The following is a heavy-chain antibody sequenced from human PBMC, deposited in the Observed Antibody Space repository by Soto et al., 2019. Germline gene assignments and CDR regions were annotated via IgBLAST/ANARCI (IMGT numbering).Heavy chain of an antibody. J-gene: IGHJ3*02. Sequence: EVQLLESGGGLVQPGGSLRLSCAASGFTFSSYAMSWVRQAPGKGLEWVSAISGSGGSTYYADSVKGRFTISRDNSKNTLYLQMNSLRAEDTAVYYCAKDTQNGGYPPSAFDIWGQGTMVTVSS. CDR2: ISGSGGST. CDR1: GFTFSSYA. CDR3: AKDTQNGGYPPSAFDI. D-gene: IGHD4-17*01. V-gene: IGHV3-23*01.